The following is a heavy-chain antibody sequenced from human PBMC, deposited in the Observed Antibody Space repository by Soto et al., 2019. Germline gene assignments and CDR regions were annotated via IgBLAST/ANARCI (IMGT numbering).Heavy chain of an antibody. J-gene: IGHJ6*02. CDR2: IIPFLHAP. Sequence: SVKVSCKASGGTFSRNAISWVRQAPGQGLEWMGGIIPFLHAPNYAQKFQGRVTITADESTSIVFMEMSSLRFEDTAAYYCARSRAAAPPRVGMDVWGQGTTVTVSS. CDR3: ARSRAAAPPRVGMDV. D-gene: IGHD6-13*01. CDR1: GGTFSRNA. V-gene: IGHV1-69*13.